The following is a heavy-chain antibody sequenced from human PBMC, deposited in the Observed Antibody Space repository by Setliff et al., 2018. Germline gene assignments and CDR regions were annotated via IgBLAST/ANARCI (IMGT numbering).Heavy chain of an antibody. D-gene: IGHD3-10*01. Sequence: PGGSLRLSCTASGLSYSNYWVSWVRQAPGKGLEWLASINTHGSEKYYADSVKGRFTISRDNAKNSLSLQMNNLRTADTAVYYCFGAGTCSYWGQGTLVTVSS. J-gene: IGHJ4*02. CDR3: FGAGTCSY. V-gene: IGHV3-7*01. CDR1: GLSYSNYW. CDR2: INTHGSEK.